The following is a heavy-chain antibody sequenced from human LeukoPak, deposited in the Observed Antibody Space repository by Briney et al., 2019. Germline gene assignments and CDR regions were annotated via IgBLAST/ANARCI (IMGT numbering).Heavy chain of an antibody. CDR1: GYTFTGYY. Sequence: ASVKVSCKASGYTFTGYYMHWVRQAPGQGLEWMGWINPNSGGTNYAQKFQGRVTMTRETSISTAYMELSRLRSDDTAVYYCARDLLGYCSSTSCYTVDIWGQGTMVTVSS. J-gene: IGHJ3*02. CDR2: INPNSGGT. D-gene: IGHD2-2*02. CDR3: ARDLLGYCSSTSCYTVDI. V-gene: IGHV1-2*02.